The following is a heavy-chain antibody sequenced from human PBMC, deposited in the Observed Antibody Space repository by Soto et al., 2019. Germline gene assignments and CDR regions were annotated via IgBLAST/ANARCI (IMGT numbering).Heavy chain of an antibody. CDR1: GGTFSSYA. CDR2: IIPIFGTA. V-gene: IGHV1-69*12. CDR3: ARHPVSGSYAYYYGMDV. Sequence: QVQLVQSGAEVKKPGSSVKVSCKASGGTFSSYAISWVRQAPGQGLDWMGGIIPIFGTANYAQKFQGRVTITADESTSTAYMELSSLRSEDTAVYYCARHPVSGSYAYYYGMDVWGQGTTVTVSS. J-gene: IGHJ6*02. D-gene: IGHD1-26*01.